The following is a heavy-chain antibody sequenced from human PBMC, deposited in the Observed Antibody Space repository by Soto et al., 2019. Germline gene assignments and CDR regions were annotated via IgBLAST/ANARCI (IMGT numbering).Heavy chain of an antibody. D-gene: IGHD3-3*01. CDR2: ISAYNGNT. J-gene: IGHJ6*02. V-gene: IGHV1-18*04. Sequence: GASVKVSSKTSCYAFTSYCISWVRQAPGQGLEWMGWISAYNGNTNYAQKLQGRVTMAKETPTSTAYMELRSLRSDDTAVYYCARGLRFWEWFPLYGMAFRGRGATVTVSS. CDR3: ARGLRFWEWFPLYGMAF. CDR1: CYAFTSYC.